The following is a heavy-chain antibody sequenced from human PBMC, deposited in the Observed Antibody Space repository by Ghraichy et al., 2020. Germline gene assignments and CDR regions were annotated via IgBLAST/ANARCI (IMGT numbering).Heavy chain of an antibody. D-gene: IGHD6-19*01. J-gene: IGHJ3*02. Sequence: GGSLRPSCAASGFTFSSYAMHWVRQAPGKGLEWVAVISYDGSNKYYADSVKGRFTISRDNSKNTLYLQMNSLRAEDTAVYYCARDRLGIAVADAFDIWGQGTMVTVSS. V-gene: IGHV3-30-3*01. CDR2: ISYDGSNK. CDR3: ARDRLGIAVADAFDI. CDR1: GFTFSSYA.